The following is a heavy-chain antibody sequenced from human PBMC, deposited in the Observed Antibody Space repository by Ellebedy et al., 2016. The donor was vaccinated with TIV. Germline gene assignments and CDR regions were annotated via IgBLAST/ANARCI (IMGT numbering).Heavy chain of an antibody. CDR1: GYNLTELS. V-gene: IGHV1-24*01. CDR2: FDPEDGET. CDR3: ATLQDFWSGYPTTPLDY. J-gene: IGHJ4*02. D-gene: IGHD3-3*01. Sequence: AASVKVSCKVSGYNLTELSMHWVRQAPGKGLEWMGSFDPEDGETIYAQKFQGRVTMTEDTSTDTAYMDLSSLRSEDTAVHYCATLQDFWSGYPTTPLDYWGQGTLVTVSS.